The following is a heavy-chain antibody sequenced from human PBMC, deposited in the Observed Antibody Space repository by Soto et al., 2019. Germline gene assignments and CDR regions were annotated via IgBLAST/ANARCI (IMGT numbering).Heavy chain of an antibody. V-gene: IGHV5-10-1*01. CDR3: ARLGNDILTGYSYYYYYYMDV. CDR2: IDPSDSYT. D-gene: IGHD3-9*01. Sequence: GASQKISCKGSGYRVTSSWISPVRQMPGKGLEWMGRIDPSDSYTNYSPSFQGHVTISADKSISTAYLQWSGLKASDTAMYYCARLGNDILTGYSYYYYYYMDVWGKGTTVTVSS. J-gene: IGHJ6*03. CDR1: GYRVTSSW.